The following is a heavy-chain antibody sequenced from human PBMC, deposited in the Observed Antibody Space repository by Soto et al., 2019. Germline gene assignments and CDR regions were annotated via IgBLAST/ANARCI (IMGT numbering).Heavy chain of an antibody. Sequence: PGGSLRLSCAASGFTFSTYAMSWVRQAPGKGLEWVSAIGAGGGDIYHADSVKGRFIISRDNSMNTVFLEMNSLRTDDTAVYYCARPRGYGVFDAYDIWGQGTVVTVSS. V-gene: IGHV3-23*01. D-gene: IGHD4-17*01. CDR1: GFTFSTYA. J-gene: IGHJ3*02. CDR2: IGAGGGDI. CDR3: ARPRGYGVFDAYDI.